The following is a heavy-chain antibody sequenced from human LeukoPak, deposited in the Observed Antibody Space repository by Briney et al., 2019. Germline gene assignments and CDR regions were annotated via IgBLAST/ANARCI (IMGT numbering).Heavy chain of an antibody. V-gene: IGHV3-7*04. Sequence: GGSLRLSCAASGFTFDDYAVHWVRQAPGKGLEWVAYMKQDGSEIYYVDSVKGRFTISRDNANNSLYLQMNSLRAEDTALYYCVRGVYQFDSWGQGTLVIVSS. CDR1: GFTFDDYA. CDR3: VRGVYQFDS. D-gene: IGHD3-16*02. J-gene: IGHJ4*02. CDR2: MKQDGSEI.